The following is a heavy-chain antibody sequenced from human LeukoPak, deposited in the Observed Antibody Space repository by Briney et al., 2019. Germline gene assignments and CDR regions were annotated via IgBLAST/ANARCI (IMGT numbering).Heavy chain of an antibody. V-gene: IGHV4-59*01. D-gene: IGHD3-10*01. CDR3: ARAGITMVRGVENGGWFDP. J-gene: IGHJ5*02. CDR1: GGSISSYY. Sequence: KSSETLSLTCTVSGGSISSYYWNWIRQPPGKGLEWIGYIYYSGTTNYNPSLKSRVSMSVDTSKNQFSLKLSSVTAADTAVYYCARAGITMVRGVENGGWFDPWGQGTLVTVSS. CDR2: IYYSGTT.